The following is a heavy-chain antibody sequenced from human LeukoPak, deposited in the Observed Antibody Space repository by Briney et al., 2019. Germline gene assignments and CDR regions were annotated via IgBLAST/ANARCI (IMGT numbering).Heavy chain of an antibody. CDR2: ISKDGNSQ. CDR3: AGESFDI. Sequence: GGSLRLSCAASGFTFSSYALDWVRQAPGKGLEWEAVISKDGNSQNYADSVKGRFTISRDNSKNTLYLQMNSLRPEDTAVYYCAGESFDIWGQGTTVTVSS. V-gene: IGHV3-30*04. J-gene: IGHJ3*02. CDR1: GFTFSSYA.